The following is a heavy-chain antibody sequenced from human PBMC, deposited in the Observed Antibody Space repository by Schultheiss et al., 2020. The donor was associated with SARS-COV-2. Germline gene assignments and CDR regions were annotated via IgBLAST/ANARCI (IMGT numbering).Heavy chain of an antibody. V-gene: IGHV4-31*01. CDR3: ARVEYYGSGSHDY. Sequence: SQTLSLTCPVSGGPISSGGYYWSWIRQHPGKGLEWIGYIYYSGSTYYNPSLKSLVTISVDTSKNQFSLKLSSVTAADTAVYYCARVEYYGSGSHDYWGQGTLVTVSS. CDR2: IYYSGST. D-gene: IGHD3-10*01. CDR1: GGPISSGGYY. J-gene: IGHJ4*02.